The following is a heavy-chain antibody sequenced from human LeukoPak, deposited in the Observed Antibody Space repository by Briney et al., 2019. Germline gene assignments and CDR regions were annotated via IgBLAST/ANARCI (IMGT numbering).Heavy chain of an antibody. D-gene: IGHD3-22*01. J-gene: IGHJ4*02. Sequence: SETLSLTCAVYGGSFSGYYWSWIRQPPGKALEWIGEINHSGSTNYNPSLKSRVTISVDTSKNQFSLKLSSVTAADTAVYYCARLLPIKTVDYWGQGTLVTVSS. CDR2: INHSGST. V-gene: IGHV4-34*01. CDR3: ARLLPIKTVDY. CDR1: GGSFSGYY.